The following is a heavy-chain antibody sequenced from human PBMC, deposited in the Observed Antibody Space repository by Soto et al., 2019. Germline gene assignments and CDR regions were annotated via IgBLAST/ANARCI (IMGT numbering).Heavy chain of an antibody. V-gene: IGHV3-53*01. Sequence: PGGSLRLSCAASGFTYMNWVRQAPGKGLEWVSVLFSSGHTYYADSVKGRFTISRDNSKNTVSLQMNSLRDDDTAVYYCAREGTGYYSDYWGQGTLVTVSS. CDR3: AREGTGYYSDY. D-gene: IGHD3-9*01. CDR2: LFSSGHT. J-gene: IGHJ4*02. CDR1: GFTY.